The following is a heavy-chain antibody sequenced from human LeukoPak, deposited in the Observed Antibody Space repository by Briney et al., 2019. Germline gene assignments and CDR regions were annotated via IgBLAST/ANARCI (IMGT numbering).Heavy chain of an antibody. CDR1: GFTFSSYA. Sequence: PGGSLRLSCAASGFTFSSYAMHWVRQAQGKGLEWVALISYDGTKKYYADSVKGRFTISRDNSKNTLYLQMNSLRAEDTAVYYCARKVGATYFDYWGQGTLVTVSS. D-gene: IGHD1-26*01. CDR3: ARKVGATYFDY. V-gene: IGHV3-30-3*01. J-gene: IGHJ4*02. CDR2: ISYDGTKK.